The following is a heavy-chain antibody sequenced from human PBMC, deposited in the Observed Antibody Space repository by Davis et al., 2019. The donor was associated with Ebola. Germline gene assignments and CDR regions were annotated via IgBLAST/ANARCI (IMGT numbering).Heavy chain of an antibody. J-gene: IGHJ4*02. CDR1: GGTFSSSA. Sequence: SVPVSCQASGGTFSSSAISWVRQATGQGLEWMGGIIPIFGTANYAQKFQGRITITADESTSTAYMELSSLRSEDTAVYYCARAQGVGYCGGDCYSGYWGQGTLVTVSS. CDR2: IIPIFGTA. V-gene: IGHV1-69*13. D-gene: IGHD2-21*02. CDR3: ARAQGVGYCGGDCYSGY.